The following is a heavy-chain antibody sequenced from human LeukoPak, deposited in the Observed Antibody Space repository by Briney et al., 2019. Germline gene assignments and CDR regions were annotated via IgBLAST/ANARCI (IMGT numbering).Heavy chain of an antibody. V-gene: IGHV1-2*06. CDR1: GYTFTGYY. Sequence: GASVKASCKASGYTFTGYYMHWVRQAPGQGLEWMGRINPNSGGTNYAQKFQGRVTMTRDTSISTAYMELSRLRSDDTAVYYCARSDYYDSSGYPDPWGQGTLVTVSS. J-gene: IGHJ5*02. D-gene: IGHD3-22*01. CDR2: INPNSGGT. CDR3: ARSDYYDSSGYPDP.